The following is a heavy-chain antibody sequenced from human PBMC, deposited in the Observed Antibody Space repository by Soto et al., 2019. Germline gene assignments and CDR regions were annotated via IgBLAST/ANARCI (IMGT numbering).Heavy chain of an antibody. J-gene: IGHJ6*03. D-gene: IGHD3-3*01. CDR1: GFTFSSYS. CDR3: ARICRYYDFWSGYYPDYMDV. CDR2: ISSSSSTI. Sequence: PGGSLRLSCAASGFTFSSYSMNWVRQAPGKGLEWVSYISSSSSTIYYADSVKGRFTISRDNAKNSLYLQMNSLRAEDTAVYYCARICRYYDFWSGYYPDYMDVWGKGTTVTVSS. V-gene: IGHV3-48*01.